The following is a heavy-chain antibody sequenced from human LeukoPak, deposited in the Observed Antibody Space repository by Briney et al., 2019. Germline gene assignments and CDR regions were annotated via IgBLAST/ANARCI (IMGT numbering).Heavy chain of an antibody. CDR1: GYTFTTYP. CDR2: INAGNGDT. CDR3: ARDQRSYELY. Sequence: ASVKVSCKASGYTFTTYPMHWVRQAPGQRLEWMGWINAGNGDTKYSQKFQGRVTITRDTSASTAYMELSSLRSEDTAVYYCARDQRSYELYWGQGTLVTVPS. J-gene: IGHJ4*02. D-gene: IGHD1-26*01. V-gene: IGHV1-3*01.